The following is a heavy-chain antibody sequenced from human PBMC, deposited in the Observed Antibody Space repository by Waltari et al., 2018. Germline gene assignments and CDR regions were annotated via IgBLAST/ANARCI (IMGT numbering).Heavy chain of an antibody. CDR1: GFTVSSNY. Sequence: EVQLVETRGGLIQPGGSLRLSCAASGFTVSSNYMSWVRQAPGKGLEWVSVIYSGGSTYYADSVKGRFTISRDNSKNTLYLQMNSLRAEDTAVYYCARDHIGYCSGGSCYSPYYY. CDR3: ARDHIGYCSGGSCYSPYYY. D-gene: IGHD2-15*01. V-gene: IGHV3-53*02. CDR2: IYSGGST. J-gene: IGHJ6*03.